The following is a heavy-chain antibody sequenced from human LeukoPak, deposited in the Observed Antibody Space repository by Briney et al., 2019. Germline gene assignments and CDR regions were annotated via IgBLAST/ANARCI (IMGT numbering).Heavy chain of an antibody. CDR3: AKFASNTTWFGDF. V-gene: IGHV3-30*02. D-gene: IGHD3-10*01. Sequence: GGSLRLSCAASGFTFSSYGMHWVRQAPGKGLEWVAFIRYDGSNKYYADSVKGRFTISRDNSKNTLYLQMNSLRAEDTAVYYCAKFASNTTWFGDFWGQGTLVTVSS. J-gene: IGHJ4*02. CDR2: IRYDGSNK. CDR1: GFTFSSYG.